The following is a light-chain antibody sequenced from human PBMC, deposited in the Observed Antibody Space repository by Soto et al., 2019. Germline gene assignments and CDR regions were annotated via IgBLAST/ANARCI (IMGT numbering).Light chain of an antibody. CDR3: DSWDNSLSVVL. J-gene: IGLJ2*01. Sequence: QSVLTQPPSVSAAPGQRVTISCSGSSSNIGSNYVSWYQQLPGTAPKLLIYDNYKRPSGIPDRFSGSTSGTSATLAIAGLQTGDEADYYCDSWDNSLSVVLFGGGTQVTVL. CDR2: DNY. V-gene: IGLV1-51*01. CDR1: SSNIGSNY.